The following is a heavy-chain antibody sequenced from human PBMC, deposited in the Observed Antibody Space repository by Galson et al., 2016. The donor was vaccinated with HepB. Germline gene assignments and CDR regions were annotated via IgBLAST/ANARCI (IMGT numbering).Heavy chain of an antibody. Sequence: SLRLSCAASGFTFSSYNMTWVRQVPGKGLDWISYISATGTTIDYEDSVKGRCVTSRDNAKNALYLQMNSLRVEDTAVYYCARDSRATFGEPNWFDPWGQGTLVIVSS. CDR2: ISATGTTI. D-gene: IGHD3-3*01. J-gene: IGHJ5*02. CDR3: ARDSRATFGEPNWFDP. CDR1: GFTFSSYN. V-gene: IGHV3-48*03.